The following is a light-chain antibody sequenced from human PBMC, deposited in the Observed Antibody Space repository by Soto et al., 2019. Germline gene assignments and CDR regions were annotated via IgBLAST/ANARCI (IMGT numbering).Light chain of an antibody. CDR3: QQYTSYST. CDR1: HSINNL. CDR2: KAS. J-gene: IGKJ4*02. V-gene: IGKV1-5*03. Sequence: DIQMTQSPSTLSASVGDRVTITCRASHSINNLLAWYQQKPGKAPKLLIYKASNLESGVPSRFSGNGSGTEFTLTISSLQPDDFATYYCQQYTSYSTFGGGTKVEIK.